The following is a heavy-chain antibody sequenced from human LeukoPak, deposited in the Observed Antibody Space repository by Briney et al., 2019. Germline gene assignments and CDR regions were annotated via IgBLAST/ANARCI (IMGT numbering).Heavy chain of an antibody. Sequence: PGGSLRLSCAASGFTFSSYGMHWVRQAPGKGLEWVAVISYDGSNKYYADSVKGRFTISRDNSKNTLYLQMNSLRAEDTAVYYCARLAYSSGWYDYWGQGTLVTVSS. J-gene: IGHJ4*02. CDR1: GFTFSSYG. CDR3: ARLAYSSGWYDY. V-gene: IGHV3-30*03. D-gene: IGHD6-19*01. CDR2: ISYDGSNK.